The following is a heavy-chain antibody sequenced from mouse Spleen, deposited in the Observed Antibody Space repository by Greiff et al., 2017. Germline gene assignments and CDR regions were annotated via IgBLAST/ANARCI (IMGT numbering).Heavy chain of an antibody. CDR2: IDPSDSET. CDR3: ARGETLYYFDY. V-gene: IGHV1-52*01. Sequence: QVQLQQPGAELVRPGSSVKLSCKASGYTFTSYWMHWVKQRPIQGLEWIGNIDPSDSETHYNQKFKDKATLTVDKSSSTAYMQLSSLTSEDSAVYYCARGETLYYFDYWGQGTTLTVSS. J-gene: IGHJ2*01. CDR1: GYTFTSYW.